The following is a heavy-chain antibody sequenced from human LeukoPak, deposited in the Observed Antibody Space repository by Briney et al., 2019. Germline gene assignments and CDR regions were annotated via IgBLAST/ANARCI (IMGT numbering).Heavy chain of an antibody. J-gene: IGHJ4*02. D-gene: IGHD6-19*01. Sequence: SETLSLTCTVSGGSISSYYWSWIRQPPGKGLEWIGYIYYSGSTNYNPSLKSRVTISVDTSKNQFSLKLSSVTAADTAVYYCAREGAVAGFDYWGQGTLVTVSS. CDR3: AREGAVAGFDY. V-gene: IGHV4-59*01. CDR1: GGSISSYY. CDR2: IYYSGST.